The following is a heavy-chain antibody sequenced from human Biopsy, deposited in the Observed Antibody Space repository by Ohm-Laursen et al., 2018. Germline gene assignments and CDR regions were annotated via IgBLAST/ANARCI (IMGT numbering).Heavy chain of an antibody. CDR2: INEDGSVQ. CDR1: GFTFSRYC. CDR3: ARDSLVARTGSDI. D-gene: IGHD3-9*01. J-gene: IGHJ3*02. Sequence: GSLRLSCAASGFTFSRYCMSWARQAPGRGLEWLGNINEDGSVQHYVDPVKGRFTISRGNAKNSLYLQMNSLRAEDTAVYYCARDSLVARTGSDIWGQGTMVTVAS. V-gene: IGHV3-7*01.